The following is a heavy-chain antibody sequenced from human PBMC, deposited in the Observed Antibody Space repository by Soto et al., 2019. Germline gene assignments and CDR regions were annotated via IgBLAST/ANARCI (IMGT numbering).Heavy chain of an antibody. V-gene: IGHV4-59*07. CDR3: GGQLRDLALGVDV. D-gene: IGHD2-2*01. J-gene: IGHJ6*01. CDR2: IYSTGGT. Sequence: PSYTLYIRRTACGGSMRIYYWSWIRRPPGKGLEWIGYIYSTGGTYSNPSLKSRVTISIDTSKNQFSLNLNSVTAADTAVYYCGGQLRDLALGVDVCGQGTTVSVPS. CDR1: GGSMRIYY.